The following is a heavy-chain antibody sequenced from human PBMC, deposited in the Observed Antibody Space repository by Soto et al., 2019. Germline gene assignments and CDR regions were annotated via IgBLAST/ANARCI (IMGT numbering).Heavy chain of an antibody. Sequence: GESLKISCKGSGYSSTSYWIGWVRQMPGKGLEWMGIIYPGDSDTRYSPSFQGQVTISADKSISTAYLQWSSLKASDTAMYYCARLDGCSGGSCYSNYYYGMDVWGQGTTVTVSS. CDR2: IYPGDSDT. CDR1: GYSSTSYW. V-gene: IGHV5-51*01. CDR3: ARLDGCSGGSCYSNYYYGMDV. D-gene: IGHD2-15*01. J-gene: IGHJ6*02.